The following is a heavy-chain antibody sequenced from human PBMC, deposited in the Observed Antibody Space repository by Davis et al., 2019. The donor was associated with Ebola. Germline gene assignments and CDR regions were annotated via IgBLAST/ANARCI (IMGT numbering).Heavy chain of an antibody. CDR3: TREKYFHLYETFDY. Sequence: PGGSLRLSCAASGFTFSGSAMHWLRQASGKGLEWVGRTRIEGNNYATAYTASVEGRFTISRDDSKNTAYLQMNSLETEDTAVYYCTREKYFHLYETFDYWGQGTLVTVSS. CDR2: TRIEGNNYAT. V-gene: IGHV3-73*01. D-gene: IGHD2-2*02. CDR1: GFTFSGSA. J-gene: IGHJ4*02.